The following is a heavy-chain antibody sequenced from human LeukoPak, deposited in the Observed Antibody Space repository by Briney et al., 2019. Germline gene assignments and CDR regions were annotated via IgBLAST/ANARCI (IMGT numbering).Heavy chain of an antibody. CDR2: ISSGSSYI. Sequence: PGGSLRLSCAASGFTFSSYSMNWVRQAPGKGLEWVSSISSGSSYIYYADSVKGRFTISRDNAKNSLYLQMNSLRVEDTAVYYCARHLERRYHYYMDVWGNGTTVTVSS. J-gene: IGHJ6*03. D-gene: IGHD1-1*01. CDR1: GFTFSSYS. CDR3: ARHLERRYHYYMDV. V-gene: IGHV3-21*04.